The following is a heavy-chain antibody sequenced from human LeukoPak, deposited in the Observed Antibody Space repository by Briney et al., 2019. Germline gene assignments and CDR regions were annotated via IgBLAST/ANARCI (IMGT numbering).Heavy chain of an antibody. V-gene: IGHV4-38-2*01. CDR1: GFFISSGYY. J-gene: IGHJ4*02. CDR3: ARAYSRTPGDYYFDS. Sequence: SETVSLTCAVSGFFISSGYYWGWIRQPPGKGLEWIASIYRNGNTFYNPSLQSRVTISVDTSRNQISLQLGSATAADTAVYYCARAYSRTPGDYYFDSWGQGTVVIVSS. CDR2: IYRNGNT. D-gene: IGHD4-11*01.